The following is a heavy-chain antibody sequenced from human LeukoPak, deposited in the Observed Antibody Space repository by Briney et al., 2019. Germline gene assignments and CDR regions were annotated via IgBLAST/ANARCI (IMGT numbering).Heavy chain of an antibody. CDR2: ISYDGSNK. Sequence: GGSLRLSCAASGFTFSSYAMHWVRQAPGKGLEWVAVISYDGSNKYYADSVKGRFTISRDNSKNTLYLQMNSLRAEDTAVYYCARGYYDYGDYGGYWGQGTLVTVSS. D-gene: IGHD4-17*01. J-gene: IGHJ4*02. CDR1: GFTFSSYA. V-gene: IGHV3-30-3*01. CDR3: ARGYYDYGDYGGY.